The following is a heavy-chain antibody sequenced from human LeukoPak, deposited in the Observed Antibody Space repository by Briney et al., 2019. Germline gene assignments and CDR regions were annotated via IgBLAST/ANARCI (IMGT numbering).Heavy chain of an antibody. CDR2: ISYDGSDK. V-gene: IGHV3-30-3*01. CDR3: ARTDV. CDR1: GFTFSSYA. Sequence: GGSLRLSCAASGFTFSSYAMHWVRQAPGKGLEWVAVISYDGSDKYYADSVKGRFTISRDNSKNTLYLQMNSLRAEDTAVYYCARTDVWGKGTTVPVSS. J-gene: IGHJ6*04.